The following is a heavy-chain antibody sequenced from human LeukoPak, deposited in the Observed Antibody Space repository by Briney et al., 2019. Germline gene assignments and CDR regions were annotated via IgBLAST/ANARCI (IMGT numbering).Heavy chain of an antibody. J-gene: IGHJ4*02. V-gene: IGHV3-7*01. Sequence: WGSLRLSCATSGFTFSSNWMSWVRHAPGRGLDWVANIKPDGSAEYYAASVKGRFTVSRDNAKNSLYLQMNSLRVEDTAVYYCARDQWELLGADYWGQGTLVTVSS. CDR1: GFTFSSNW. CDR3: ARDQWELLGADY. CDR2: IKPDGSAE. D-gene: IGHD1-26*01.